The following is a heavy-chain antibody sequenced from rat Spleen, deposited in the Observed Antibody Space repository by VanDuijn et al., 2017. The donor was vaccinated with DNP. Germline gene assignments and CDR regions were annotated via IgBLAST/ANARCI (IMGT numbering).Heavy chain of an antibody. CDR3: ARGLNYGGYIYSWYFDF. V-gene: IGHV3-1*01. D-gene: IGHD1-11*01. CDR2: ISYSGST. J-gene: IGHJ1*01. CDR1: GYSITSNY. Sequence: EVQLQESGPGLVKPSLSLSLTCSVTGYSITSNYWAWIRKVPGNKMEWMGYISYSGSTGYNPSLKSRISITRDTSKNQFFLQLNSVTTEDTATYYCARGLNYGGYIYSWYFDFWGPGTMVTVSS.